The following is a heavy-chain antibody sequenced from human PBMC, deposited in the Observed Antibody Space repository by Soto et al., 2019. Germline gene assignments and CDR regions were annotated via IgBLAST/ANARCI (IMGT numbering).Heavy chain of an antibody. CDR2: IYYSGST. J-gene: IGHJ4*02. CDR3: AWGGSQGYCSGGSCYTFDY. CDR1: GGSISSSSYY. D-gene: IGHD2-15*01. V-gene: IGHV4-39*01. Sequence: QLQLQESGPGLVKPSETLSLTCTVSGGSISSSSYYWGWIRQPPGKGLEWIGNIYYSGSTYYNPSLKSRVTISVDTSKNQFSLKLSSVTAADTAVYYCAWGGSQGYCSGGSCYTFDYWGQGTLVTVSS.